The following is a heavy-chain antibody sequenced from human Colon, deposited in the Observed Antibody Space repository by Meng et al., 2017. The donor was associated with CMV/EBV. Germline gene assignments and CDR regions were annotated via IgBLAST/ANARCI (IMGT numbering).Heavy chain of an antibody. J-gene: IGHJ4*02. V-gene: IGHV3-74*01. Sequence: LSLTCAASGFAFSSYWIHWVRQAPGKGLVWVSRINSDGTIRSSADSVKGRFTISRDNARNTLYLQMNNLRAEDTATYYCVVKGSAWFDYWGQGALVTVSS. CDR3: VVKGSAWFDY. D-gene: IGHD6-25*01. CDR1: GFAFSSYW. CDR2: INSDGTIR.